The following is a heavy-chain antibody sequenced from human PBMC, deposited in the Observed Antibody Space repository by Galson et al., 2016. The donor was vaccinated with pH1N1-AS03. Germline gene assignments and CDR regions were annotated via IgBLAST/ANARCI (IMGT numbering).Heavy chain of an antibody. J-gene: IGHJ4*02. CDR1: GGSISSYY. Sequence: SLTCTVSGGSISSYYWSWIRQPPGKGLEWIGYIYYSGSTNYNPSLKSRVTMSVDTSKNQLSLKLTSVTAADTAVYYCARDGPPQGISVAGSFGFWGQGTLVTVSS. V-gene: IGHV4-59*12. CDR3: ARDGPPQGISVAGSFGF. D-gene: IGHD6-19*01. CDR2: IYYSGST.